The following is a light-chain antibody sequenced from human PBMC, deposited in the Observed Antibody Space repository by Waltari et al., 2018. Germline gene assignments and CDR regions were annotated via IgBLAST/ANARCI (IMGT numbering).Light chain of an antibody. V-gene: IGKV3-11*01. J-gene: IGKJ1*01. Sequence: IVLTQSHATLSLSPGERATPSGRASQSINSYVAWYQQKPGQAPRLLICDGANRATGIPAMFSGSGSKTDFTLTIASLDPEDSAVYYCQQSYNWPRTFGQGTKVEIK. CDR2: DGA. CDR1: QSINSY. CDR3: QQSYNWPRT.